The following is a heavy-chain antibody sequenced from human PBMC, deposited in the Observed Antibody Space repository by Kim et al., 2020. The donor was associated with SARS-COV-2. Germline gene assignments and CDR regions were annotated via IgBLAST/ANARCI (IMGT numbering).Heavy chain of an antibody. Sequence: YVDSVKGRFTMSRDNAKKSLYLQMSSLRTEATANYYCAALDTVQVPGGIWGQGTLVTVSS. CDR3: AALDTVQVPGGI. D-gene: IGHD3-10*01. J-gene: IGHJ1*01. V-gene: IGHV3-7*01.